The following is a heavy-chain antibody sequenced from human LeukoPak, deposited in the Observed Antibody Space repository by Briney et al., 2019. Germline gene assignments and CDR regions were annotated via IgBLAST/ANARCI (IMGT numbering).Heavy chain of an antibody. CDR1: GFTFSSYS. CDR3: ARVGNWNYVRVGGDYGMDV. CDR2: ISSSSSYI. Sequence: RTGGSLRPSCAASGFTFSSYSMNWVRQAPGKGLEWVSSISSSSSYIYYADSVKGRFTISRDNAKNSLYLQTNSLRAEDTAVYYCARVGNWNYVRVGGDYGMDVWGQGTTVTVSS. V-gene: IGHV3-21*01. J-gene: IGHJ6*02. D-gene: IGHD1-7*01.